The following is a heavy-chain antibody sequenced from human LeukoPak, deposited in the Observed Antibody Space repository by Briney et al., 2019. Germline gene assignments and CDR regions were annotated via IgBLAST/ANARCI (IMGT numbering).Heavy chain of an antibody. D-gene: IGHD3-3*01. J-gene: IGHJ4*02. CDR2: ICTSGST. CDR3: ARLEYYFDY. Sequence: SQTLSLTCTVSGGSISSGSYYWSWIRQPAGKGLEWIGRICTSGSTNYNPSLKSRVTISVDTSKNQFSLKLSSVTAADTAVYYCARLEYYFDYWGQGTLVTVSS. V-gene: IGHV4-61*02. CDR1: GGSISSGSYY.